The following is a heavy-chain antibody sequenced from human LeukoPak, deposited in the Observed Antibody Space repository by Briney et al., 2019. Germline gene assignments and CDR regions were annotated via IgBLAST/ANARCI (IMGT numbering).Heavy chain of an antibody. J-gene: IGHJ6*03. CDR3: ARDMDTIFGVVEAYYYYYMDV. V-gene: IGHV3-30-3*01. CDR1: GFTFSSYA. D-gene: IGHD3-3*01. Sequence: GGSLRLSCAASGFTFSSYAMHWVRQAPGKGLEWVAVISYDGSNKYYADSVKGRFTISRDNAKNSLYLQMNSLRAEDTAVYYCARDMDTIFGVVEAYYYYYMDVWGKGTTVTVSS. CDR2: ISYDGSNK.